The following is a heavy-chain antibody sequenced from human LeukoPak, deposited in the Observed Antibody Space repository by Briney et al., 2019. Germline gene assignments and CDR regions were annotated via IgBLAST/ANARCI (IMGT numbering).Heavy chain of an antibody. D-gene: IGHD6-19*01. J-gene: IGHJ4*02. Sequence: GALKLSFAASGFPFNKYWMLWVRPAPGKGLEGVSRINTNGTVTTYADSVKGRFTVSRDNADNTMFLQMNSVRDEDTAVYYCATKQWLAPPPDSWGQGTPVTVSS. CDR1: GFPFNKYW. CDR2: INTNGTVT. V-gene: IGHV3-74*01. CDR3: ATKQWLAPPPDS.